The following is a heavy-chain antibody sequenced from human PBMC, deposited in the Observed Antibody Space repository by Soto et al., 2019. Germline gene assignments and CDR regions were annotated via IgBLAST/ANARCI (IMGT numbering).Heavy chain of an antibody. CDR1: GGSFSGYY. CDR3: ARAVPRYSSSWYLGWFDP. J-gene: IGHJ5*02. V-gene: IGHV4-34*01. Sequence: QVQLQQWGAGLLKPSETLSLTCAVYGGSFSGYYWSWIRQPPGKGLEWIGEINHSGTTNNNQSLKVRVTISVDTSKNQFSLKLSSVSAADKAVYYCARAVPRYSSSWYLGWFDPWGQGTLVTVSS. D-gene: IGHD6-13*01. CDR2: INHSGTT.